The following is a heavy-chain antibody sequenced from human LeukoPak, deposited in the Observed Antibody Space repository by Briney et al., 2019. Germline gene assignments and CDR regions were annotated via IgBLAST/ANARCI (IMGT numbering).Heavy chain of an antibody. Sequence: GGSLRLSCAASGFTFSSYAMSWVRQAPGKGLEWVSAISGSGGSTYYADSVKGRFTISRDNSKNTLYLQMNSLRAEDTAVYYCAKAGAMIVVVITLFDYWGQGTLVTVSS. D-gene: IGHD3-22*01. CDR3: AKAGAMIVVVITLFDY. CDR2: ISGSGGST. CDR1: GFTFSSYA. J-gene: IGHJ4*02. V-gene: IGHV3-23*01.